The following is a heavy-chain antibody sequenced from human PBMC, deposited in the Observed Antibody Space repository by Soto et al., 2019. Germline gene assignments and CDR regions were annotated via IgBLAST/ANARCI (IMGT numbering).Heavy chain of an antibody. CDR2: IYYSGST. Sequence: PSETLSLTCTVSGGSIISYYCSWIRQPPWKGLEWIGYIYYSGSTNYNPSLKSRVTISVDTSKNQFSLKLSSVTAADTAVYYCARWGDYYDSSGYPDYWGQGTLVTVSS. CDR3: ARWGDYYDSSGYPDY. D-gene: IGHD3-22*01. J-gene: IGHJ4*02. V-gene: IGHV4-59*01. CDR1: GGSIISYY.